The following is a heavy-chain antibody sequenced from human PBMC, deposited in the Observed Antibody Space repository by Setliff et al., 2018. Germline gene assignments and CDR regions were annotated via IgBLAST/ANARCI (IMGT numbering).Heavy chain of an antibody. CDR3: HMGGYDFSNFRFDS. D-gene: IGHD4-4*01. CDR2: MNPNNGNT. CDR1: GYTFTSHD. J-gene: IGHJ4*02. V-gene: IGHV1-8*01. Sequence: ASVKVSCKASGYTFTSHDINWVRQATGQGLEWMGWMNPNNGNTGCVQKFQGRLTMTRNTSISTAYMELSSLRSDDTGVYYCHMGGYDFSNFRFDSWGQGTRVTVSS.